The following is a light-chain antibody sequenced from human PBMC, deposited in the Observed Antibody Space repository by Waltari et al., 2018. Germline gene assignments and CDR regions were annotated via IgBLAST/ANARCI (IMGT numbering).Light chain of an antibody. CDR2: AAS. CDR3: QQRYSTPVT. V-gene: IGKV1-39*01. Sequence: DIQITHSPSSLSASVGDRVTVTCRASQTISSYLNWYQQTPGKAPKLLIYAASRLQSGVPSRFSGSGSGTDFTLTISSLQPEDFATYYCQQRYSTPVTFGPGTKVEIK. CDR1: QTISSY. J-gene: IGKJ3*01.